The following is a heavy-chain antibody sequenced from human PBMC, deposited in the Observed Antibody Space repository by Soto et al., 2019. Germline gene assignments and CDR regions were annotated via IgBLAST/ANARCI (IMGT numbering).Heavy chain of an antibody. CDR1: EDIFNNFG. CDR2: VSYYNGNT. CDR3: ARDLTRFCRGGSCPFSM. Sequence: QAQLVQSGAEVKKPGASVRVACTASEDIFNNFGITWVRQAPGQGLAWLGWVSYYNGNTNYAQRLQGRVFMTTDTATSTAYLELRSLTFNDTADYYCARDLTRFCRGGSCPFSMWGQGTQVIVSS. J-gene: IGHJ4*02. D-gene: IGHD2-15*01. V-gene: IGHV1-18*01.